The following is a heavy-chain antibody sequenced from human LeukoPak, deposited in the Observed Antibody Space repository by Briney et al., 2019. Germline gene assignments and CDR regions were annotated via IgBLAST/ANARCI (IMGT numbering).Heavy chain of an antibody. Sequence: GGSLRLSCAASGFTFSSYEMNWVRQAPGKGQEWVSYISSSGSTIYYADSVKGRFTISRANAKNSLYMQMHSLRAEDTAVYYCAREKDTALAVDYWGQGTLVTVSS. CDR2: ISSSGSTI. CDR3: AREKDTALAVDY. V-gene: IGHV3-48*03. J-gene: IGHJ4*02. D-gene: IGHD5-18*01. CDR1: GFTFSSYE.